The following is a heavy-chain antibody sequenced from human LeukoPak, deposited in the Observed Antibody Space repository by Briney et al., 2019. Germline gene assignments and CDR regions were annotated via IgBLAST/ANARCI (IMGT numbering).Heavy chain of an antibody. V-gene: IGHV1-2*02. Sequence: GASVKVSCKASGYSFTGYYLHWVRQAPGQGLEWMGWINPNSGGTNYAQKFQGRVTMTSDTSISTAYMELSRLTSDDMAVYYCARDRGFFTLIPNRNAFDIWGQGTMVTVSS. CDR2: INPNSGGT. J-gene: IGHJ3*02. CDR1: GYSFTGYY. CDR3: ARDRGFFTLIPNRNAFDI. D-gene: IGHD3-22*01.